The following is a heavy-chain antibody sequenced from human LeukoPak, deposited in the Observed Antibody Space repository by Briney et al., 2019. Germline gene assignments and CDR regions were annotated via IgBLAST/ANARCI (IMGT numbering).Heavy chain of an antibody. V-gene: IGHV4-59*01. CDR3: ARVVRVGALWYMDV. CDR2: VHSSGST. Sequence: SETLSLTCTVSGDSISSYYWSWIRQPPGKGLEWLGYVHSSGSTKYNPSLKSRVTISVDTSKNQFSLNLSSVTAADTAVYYCARVVRVGALWYMDVWGKGTTVTVSS. CDR1: GDSISSYY. D-gene: IGHD1-26*01. J-gene: IGHJ6*03.